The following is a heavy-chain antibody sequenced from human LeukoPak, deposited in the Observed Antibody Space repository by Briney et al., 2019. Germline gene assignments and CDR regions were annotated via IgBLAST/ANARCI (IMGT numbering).Heavy chain of an antibody. V-gene: IGHV3-23*01. D-gene: IGHD2-15*01. CDR1: GFTFSSYA. CDR3: AKARGFCSGGSCYNPFDP. CDR2: ISGSDGST. J-gene: IGHJ5*02. Sequence: PGGSLRLSCAASGFTFSSYAMSWVRQAPGKGLEWVSGISGSDGSTYYADSVEGRFTISRDYSKNTLYVQMNSLRAEDTAVYYCAKARGFCSGGSCYNPFDPWGQGTLVTVSS.